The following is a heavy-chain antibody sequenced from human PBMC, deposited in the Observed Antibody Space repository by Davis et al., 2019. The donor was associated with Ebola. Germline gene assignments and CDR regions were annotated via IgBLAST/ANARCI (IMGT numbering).Heavy chain of an antibody. CDR1: GFTFSSYA. J-gene: IGHJ4*02. CDR2: ISYDGSNK. V-gene: IGHV3-30-3*01. Sequence: PGGSLRLSCAASGFTFSSYAMHWVRQAPGKGLEWVAVISYDGSNKYYADSVKGRFTISRDNSKNTLYLQMNSLRAEDTAVYYCARDQTAALFDYWGQGTLVTVSS. D-gene: IGHD2-21*02. CDR3: ARDQTAALFDY.